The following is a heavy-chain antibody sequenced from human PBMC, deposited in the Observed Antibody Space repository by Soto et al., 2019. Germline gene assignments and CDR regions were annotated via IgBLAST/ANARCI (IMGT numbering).Heavy chain of an antibody. J-gene: IGHJ4*02. V-gene: IGHV5-51*01. CDR1: GYSFTSYW. Sequence: PGESLKISCKGSGYSFTSYWIGWVRQMPGKGLEWMGSIYPGDSDTRYSPSFQGQVTISADKPISTAYLQWSSLKASDTAMYYCVIFWREARLTASCYFWGQGTQVPGSS. CDR3: VIFWREARLTASCYF. D-gene: IGHD3-3*01. CDR2: IYPGDSDT.